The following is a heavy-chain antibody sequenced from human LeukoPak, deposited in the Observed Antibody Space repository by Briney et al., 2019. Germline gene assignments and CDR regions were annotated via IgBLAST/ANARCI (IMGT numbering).Heavy chain of an antibody. CDR3: AKVGIAQSYYYYYMDV. CDR1: GFSFSSYP. V-gene: IGHV3-64*02. D-gene: IGHD2-21*01. J-gene: IGHJ6*03. Sequence: PGGSLRLSCVASGFSFSSYPMHWVRQAPGKGLESVSGISNNGGDTYYGDSVKGRFTISRDNSKNTLYLQMGSLRPEDMAVYYCAKVGIAQSYYYYYMDVWGKGTTVTVSS. CDR2: ISNNGGDT.